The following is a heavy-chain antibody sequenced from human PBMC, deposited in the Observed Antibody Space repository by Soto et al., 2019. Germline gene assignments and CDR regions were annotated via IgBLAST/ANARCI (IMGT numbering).Heavy chain of an antibody. D-gene: IGHD1-20*01. V-gene: IGHV4-39*01. Sequence: SETLSLTCTVSGASISVHSYYWTWIRQPPGKGLEWIGSSYYSGTTYFNPSPKSRATISVDTSKNQFSLRLTSVTAADTAIYYCTRRYNWNDNYFDTWGPGALVTVLL. CDR1: GASISVHSYY. CDR3: TRRYNWNDNYFDT. J-gene: IGHJ5*02. CDR2: SYYSGTT.